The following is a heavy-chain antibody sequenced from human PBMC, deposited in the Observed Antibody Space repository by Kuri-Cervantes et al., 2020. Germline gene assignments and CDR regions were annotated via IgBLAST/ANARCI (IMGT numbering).Heavy chain of an antibody. CDR3: ARVAFSSGWEVDY. CDR2: IYHSGST. D-gene: IGHD6-19*01. Sequence: GSLRLSCAVSGGSISSSNWWSWVRQPPGKGLEWIGEIYHSGSTNYNPSLKSRVTISVDKSKNQFSLKLSSVTAADTAVYYCARVAFSSGWEVDYWGQGTLVTVSS. CDR1: GGSISSSNW. V-gene: IGHV4-4*02. J-gene: IGHJ4*02.